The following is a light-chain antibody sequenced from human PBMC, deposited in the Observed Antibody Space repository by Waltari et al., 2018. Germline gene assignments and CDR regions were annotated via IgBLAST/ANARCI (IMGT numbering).Light chain of an antibody. Sequence: QLVLTQSPSASASLGASVKLSCTLSSGHSFYPIAWQQQQPEKGPRFLMKVNNDGSHMKGDGIPDRFSGSSSGAERYLTISSLQSEDEADYYCQTWGTGTWVFGGGTKLTVL. J-gene: IGLJ3*02. CDR3: QTWGTGTWV. CDR1: SGHSFYP. CDR2: VNNDGSH. V-gene: IGLV4-69*01.